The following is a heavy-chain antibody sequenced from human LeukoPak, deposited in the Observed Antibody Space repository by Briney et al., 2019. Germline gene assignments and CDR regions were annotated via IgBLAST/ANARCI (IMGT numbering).Heavy chain of an antibody. CDR3: VRQDCSSGSCYLDY. D-gene: IGHD2-15*01. V-gene: IGHV3-30*04. Sequence: GGSLRLSCAASGFTFSNYAMHWVRQAPGKGLDWVAVISFHGRDKFYADSVKGRLTISRDNSQNTLFVQMNSLRVEDTAVYYCVRQDCSSGSCYLDYWGQGILVTVSS. CDR1: GFTFSNYA. J-gene: IGHJ4*02. CDR2: ISFHGRDK.